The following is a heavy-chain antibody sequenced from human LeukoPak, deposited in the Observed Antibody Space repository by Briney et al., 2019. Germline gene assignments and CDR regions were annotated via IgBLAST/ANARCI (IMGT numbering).Heavy chain of an antibody. CDR2: INPSGGGT. V-gene: IGHV1-46*02. J-gene: IGHJ4*02. D-gene: IGHD1-20*01. CDR3: ARSDLITGTTVIFDY. CDR1: GYTFNNYY. Sequence: ASVKVSCKASGYTFNNYYMYWVRQAPGQGLEWMGMINPSGGGTSYAQKFQGRVTMTRDTSTRTVYMEVSSLKPEDTAVYYCARSDLITGTTVIFDYWGQGTLVTVSS.